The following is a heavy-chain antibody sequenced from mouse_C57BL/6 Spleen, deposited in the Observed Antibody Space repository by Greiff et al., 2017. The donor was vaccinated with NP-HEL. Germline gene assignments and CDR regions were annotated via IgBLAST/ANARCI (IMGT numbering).Heavy chain of an antibody. J-gene: IGHJ2*01. V-gene: IGHV5-6*01. CDR3: ARHDTTVVPFDY. CDR1: GFTFSSYG. Sequence: EVQLVESGGDLVKPGGSLKLSCAASGFTFSSYGMSWVRQTPDKRLEWVPTISSGGSYTYYPDSVKGRFTISRDNAKNTLYLQMSSLKSEDTAMYYCARHDTTVVPFDYWGQGTTLTVSS. D-gene: IGHD1-1*01. CDR2: ISSGGSYT.